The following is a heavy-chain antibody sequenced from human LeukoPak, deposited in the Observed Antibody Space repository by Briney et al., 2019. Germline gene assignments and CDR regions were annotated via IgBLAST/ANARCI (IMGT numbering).Heavy chain of an antibody. CDR2: IIPIFGTA. Sequence: ASVKVSCKASGGTFSSYAISWVRQAPGQGLEWMGGIIPIFGTANYAQKSQGRVTITADESTSTAYMELSSLRSEDTAVYYCARGIDSSGYLQAPGFDPWGQGTLVTVSS. CDR1: GGTFSSYA. V-gene: IGHV1-69*13. CDR3: ARGIDSSGYLQAPGFDP. D-gene: IGHD3-22*01. J-gene: IGHJ5*02.